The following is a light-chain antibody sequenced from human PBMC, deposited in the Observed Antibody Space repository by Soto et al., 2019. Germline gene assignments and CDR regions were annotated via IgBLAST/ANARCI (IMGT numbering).Light chain of an antibody. CDR2: YAS. V-gene: IGKV3-11*01. Sequence: EIVLTQSPAPMSLSPGARATLSCRASQSVSNYLAWFQQQPGQAPRLLIYYASNRATGSPDRFSGSGSGTDLTLTIRSLEPEYFAVYYWQQRRSCPLLTFGGGTKVEI. CDR1: QSVSNY. J-gene: IGKJ4*01. CDR3: QQRRSCPLLT.